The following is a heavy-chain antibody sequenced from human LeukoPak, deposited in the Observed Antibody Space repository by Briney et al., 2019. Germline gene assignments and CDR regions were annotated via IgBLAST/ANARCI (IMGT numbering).Heavy chain of an antibody. CDR3: ARDPPIYSSSSSGHFDY. CDR2: INPDSGYT. J-gene: IGHJ4*02. CDR1: GYTFTDYY. Sequence: ASVKVSCKTSGYTFTDYYIHWVRQAPGQGLEWMGWINPDSGYTNYAQKFQGRVTMTRDTSINTAYMELRSLRSDDTAVYYCARDPPIYSSSSSGHFDYWGQGTLVTVSS. V-gene: IGHV1-2*02. D-gene: IGHD6-6*01.